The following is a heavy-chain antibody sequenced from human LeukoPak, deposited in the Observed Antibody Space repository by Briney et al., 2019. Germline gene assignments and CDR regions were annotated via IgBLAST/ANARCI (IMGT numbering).Heavy chain of an antibody. D-gene: IGHD3-9*01. CDR3: ARSTADALLTG. J-gene: IGHJ4*02. Sequence: GGSLRLSCAASGFSFTTYAMNWVRQAPGKGLEWVSAITATSGTTDYADSVRGRFTISRDNSKDALYLQMNSLRAEDTAVYYCARSTADALLTGWGRGTLVTVSS. V-gene: IGHV3-23*01. CDR1: GFSFTTYA. CDR2: ITATSGTT.